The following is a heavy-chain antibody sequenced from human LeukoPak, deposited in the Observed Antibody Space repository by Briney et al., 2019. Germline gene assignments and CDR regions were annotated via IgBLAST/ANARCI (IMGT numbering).Heavy chain of an antibody. CDR1: GYSFTNYW. CDR2: IYPGDSDT. Sequence: GESLKISCKGSGYSFTNYWIGWVRQMPGKGLEWMGIIYPGDSDTKYSPSFQGQVTISADKSINTAYLHWSSLEASDTAMYYCAAGSYWYYFDYWGQGSLVTVSS. J-gene: IGHJ4*02. CDR3: AAGSYWYYFDY. V-gene: IGHV5-51*01. D-gene: IGHD2-8*02.